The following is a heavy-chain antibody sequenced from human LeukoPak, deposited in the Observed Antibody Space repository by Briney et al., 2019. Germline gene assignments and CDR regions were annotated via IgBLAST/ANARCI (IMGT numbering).Heavy chain of an antibody. Sequence: KPGGSLRLSCAASGFTFSSYSMNWVRKAPGKGLEWVSSISSSSSYIYYADSVKGRFTISRDNAKNSLYLQMNSLRAEDTAVYYCARLIAAAGKVWFDPWGQGTLVTVSS. D-gene: IGHD6-13*01. CDR2: ISSSSSYI. CDR1: GFTFSSYS. CDR3: ARLIAAAGKVWFDP. V-gene: IGHV3-21*01. J-gene: IGHJ5*02.